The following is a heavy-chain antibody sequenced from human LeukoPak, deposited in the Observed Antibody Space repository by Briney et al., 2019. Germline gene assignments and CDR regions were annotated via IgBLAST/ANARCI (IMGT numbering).Heavy chain of an antibody. D-gene: IGHD2-15*01. CDR2: ISATGGNT. CDR1: GFTFSSYA. J-gene: IGHJ4*02. V-gene: IGHV3-23*01. Sequence: GESLRLSCAASGFTFSSYAMSWVRQAPGKGLEWASGISATGGNTDHADSVKGRFTISRDNSKDTLYLQMNSLRAEDTAIYYCAKASSPGSGCITYWGQGTLVTVSS. CDR3: AKASSPGSGCITY.